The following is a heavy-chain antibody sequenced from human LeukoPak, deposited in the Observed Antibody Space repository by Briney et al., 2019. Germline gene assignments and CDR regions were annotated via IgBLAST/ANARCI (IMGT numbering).Heavy chain of an antibody. J-gene: IGHJ6*03. CDR1: GYTFTSYY. V-gene: IGHV1-46*01. CDR2: INPSGGST. CDR3: ARAGYNFYYYYMDV. Sequence: ASVKDSFKASGYTFTSYYMHWVRQAPGQGLEWMGIINPSGGSTSYAQKFQGRVTMTRDMSTSTVYMELSSLRSEDTAVYYCARAGYNFYYYYMDVWGKGTTVTVSS. D-gene: IGHD5-24*01.